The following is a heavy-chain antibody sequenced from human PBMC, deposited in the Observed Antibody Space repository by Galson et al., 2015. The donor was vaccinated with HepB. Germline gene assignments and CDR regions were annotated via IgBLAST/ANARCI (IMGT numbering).Heavy chain of an antibody. V-gene: IGHV5-51*03. J-gene: IGHJ4*02. CDR2: IFPGDSDT. CDR3: ARRGDWKYDY. CDR1: GSSFTNYY. Sequence: QSGAEVKKPGESLKISCTVSGSSFTNYYIGWVRQTPGKGLEWMGIIFPGDSDTMYSPSFKGKVTISADKSISTAYLQWSSLKASDTAIYCCARRGDWKYDYWGQGTLITVSA. D-gene: IGHD1-7*01.